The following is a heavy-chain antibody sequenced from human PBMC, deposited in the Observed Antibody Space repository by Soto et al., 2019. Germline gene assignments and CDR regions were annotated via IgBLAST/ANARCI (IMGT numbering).Heavy chain of an antibody. D-gene: IGHD1-26*01. CDR3: ARAPSGSYPEFDY. J-gene: IGHJ4*02. V-gene: IGHV3-30-3*01. CDR1: GSIFSSYT. CDR2: ITYDGSNQ. Sequence: PGGSLRLSCAASGSIFSSYTMHWVRQAPGKGLEWVGVITYDGSNQYYADSVKGRFTISRDNSRNMLFLQMNSLRPDDTAVYYCARAPSGSYPEFDYWGQGTLVTVSS.